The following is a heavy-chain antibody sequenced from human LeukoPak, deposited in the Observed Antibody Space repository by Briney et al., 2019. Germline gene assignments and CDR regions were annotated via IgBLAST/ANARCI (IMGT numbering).Heavy chain of an antibody. J-gene: IGHJ3*02. CDR1: GFTFSSYG. Sequence: GGSLRLSCAASGFTFSSYGMHWVRQAPGKGLEWVAVISYDGSNKYSADSVKGRFTISRDNSKNTLYLQMNSLRAEDTAVYYCAKGGDGYNSAAFDIWGQGTMVTVSS. CDR3: AKGGDGYNSAAFDI. CDR2: ISYDGSNK. D-gene: IGHD5-24*01. V-gene: IGHV3-30*18.